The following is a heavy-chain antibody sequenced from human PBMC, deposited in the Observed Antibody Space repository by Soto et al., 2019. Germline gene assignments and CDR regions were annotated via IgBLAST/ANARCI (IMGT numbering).Heavy chain of an antibody. D-gene: IGHD4-4*01. Sequence: SETLSLTCAVYGGSFSGYYWSWIRQPPGKGLEWIGEINHSGSTNYNPSLKSRVTISVDTSKNQFSLKLSSVTAADTAVDYCASTTAGDAFDIWGQGTMVTVSS. J-gene: IGHJ3*02. V-gene: IGHV4-34*01. CDR1: GGSFSGYY. CDR2: INHSGST. CDR3: ASTTAGDAFDI.